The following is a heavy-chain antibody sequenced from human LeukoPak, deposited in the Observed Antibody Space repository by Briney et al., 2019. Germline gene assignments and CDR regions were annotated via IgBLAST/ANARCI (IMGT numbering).Heavy chain of an antibody. CDR2: FYPEDGET. D-gene: IGHD6-19*01. CDR1: GYTLTELS. J-gene: IGHJ4*02. V-gene: IGHV1-24*01. CDR3: ATVRAVAGPGVYYFDY. Sequence: GASVKVSCKVSGYTLTELSMHWERQAPGKGLEWMGGFYPEDGETIYAQKFQGRVTMTEDTSTDTAYMELSSLRSEDTAVYYCATVRAVAGPGVYYFDYWGQGTLVTVSS.